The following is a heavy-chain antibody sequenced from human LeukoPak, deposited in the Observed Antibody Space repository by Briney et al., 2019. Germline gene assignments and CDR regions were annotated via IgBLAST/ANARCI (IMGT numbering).Heavy chain of an antibody. Sequence: ASVKVSCKASGYTFTGYYMHWVRQAPGQGLEWMGWINPNSGGTNYAQKFQGRVTMTRDTSISTAYMELSRLRSDDTAVYYCGRGAKSMIVVVRSKSYFDSWGQGTLVTVSS. V-gene: IGHV1-2*02. CDR3: GRGAKSMIVVVRSKSYFDS. J-gene: IGHJ5*01. CDR2: INPNSGGT. D-gene: IGHD3-22*01. CDR1: GYTFTGYY.